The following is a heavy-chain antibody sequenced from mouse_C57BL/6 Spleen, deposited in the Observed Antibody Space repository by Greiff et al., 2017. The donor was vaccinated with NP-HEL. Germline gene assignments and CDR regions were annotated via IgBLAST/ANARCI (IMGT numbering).Heavy chain of an antibody. J-gene: IGHJ2*01. Sequence: QVQLQQPGAELVKPGASVKLSCKASGYTFTSYWMHWVKQRPGQGLEWIGMIHPNSGSTNYNEKFKSKATLTVDKSSSTAYMQLSSLTSEDSAVYYCARGPDYYGSSYDYWGQGTTLTVSS. CDR1: GYTFTSYW. CDR2: IHPNSGST. V-gene: IGHV1-64*01. CDR3: ARGPDYYGSSYDY. D-gene: IGHD1-1*01.